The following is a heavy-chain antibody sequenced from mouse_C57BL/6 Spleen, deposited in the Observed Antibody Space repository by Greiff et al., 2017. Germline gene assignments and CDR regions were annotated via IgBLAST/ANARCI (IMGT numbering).Heavy chain of an antibody. Sequence: QVQLKQSGAELVKPGASVKISCKASGYAFSSYWMNWVKQRPGKGLEWIGQIYPGDGDTNYNGKFKGKATLTADKSSSTAYMQLSSLTSEDSAVYFCARWGVTTNWFAYWGQGTLVTVSA. CDR1: GYAFSSYW. CDR3: ARWGVTTNWFAY. V-gene: IGHV1-80*01. D-gene: IGHD2-2*01. CDR2: IYPGDGDT. J-gene: IGHJ3*01.